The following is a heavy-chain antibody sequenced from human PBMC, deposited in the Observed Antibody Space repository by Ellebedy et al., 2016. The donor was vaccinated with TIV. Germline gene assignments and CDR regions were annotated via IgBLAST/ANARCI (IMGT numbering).Heavy chain of an antibody. CDR1: GGSVSSDY. D-gene: IGHD2-15*01. V-gene: IGHV4-4*08. J-gene: IGHJ2*01. CDR2: VYSSGRT. Sequence: MPSETLSLTCAVSGGSVSSDYWSWIRQPPGRGLEWIGYVYSSGRTTYTPSLKSRVSISADTSRNQFSLKLTSITTADTAVYYCARSTSSTWSYFDYWGRGTPVTVSS. CDR3: ARSTSSTWSYFDY.